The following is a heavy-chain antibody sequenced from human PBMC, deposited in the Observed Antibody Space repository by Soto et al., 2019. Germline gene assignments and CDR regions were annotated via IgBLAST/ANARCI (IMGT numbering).Heavy chain of an antibody. D-gene: IGHD2-2*01. CDR2: ISGAGGNT. CDR1: GFAFGAYA. CDR3: AKDPVPQLLPSWWFDP. Sequence: EVQLLESGGGLVQPGGSLRLSCAASGFAFGAYAMTWVRQAPGKGLEWVSVISGAGGNTYYADSVKGRFTVSRDNSKKMLYLEMNSLRLEDTAIYYCAKDPVPQLLPSWWFDPWGQGTRGTVSS. J-gene: IGHJ5*02. V-gene: IGHV3-23*01.